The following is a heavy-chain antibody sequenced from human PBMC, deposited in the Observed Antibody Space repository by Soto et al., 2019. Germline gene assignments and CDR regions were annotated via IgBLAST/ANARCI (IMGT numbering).Heavy chain of an antibody. Sequence: EVQLLESGGGFVQTGGSVSLSCAGSGFSFGSHSMTWVRQAPGKGLEWVSAIDGNSISKYYADSVKGRFTISRENSKNTLYLRMDSLGPEDTAVYFCAKDYEFFANWGQGTLVTVSS. J-gene: IGHJ4*02. D-gene: IGHD3-22*01. V-gene: IGHV3-23*01. CDR3: AKDYEFFAN. CDR1: GFSFGSHS. CDR2: IDGNSISK.